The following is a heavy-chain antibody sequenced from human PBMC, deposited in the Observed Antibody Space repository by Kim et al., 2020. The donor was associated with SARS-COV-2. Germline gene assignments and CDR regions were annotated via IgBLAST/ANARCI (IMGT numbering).Heavy chain of an antibody. CDR2: ISWNSGSI. CDR1: GFTFDDYA. Sequence: GGSLRLSCAASGFTFDDYAMHWVRQAPGKGLEWVSGISWNSGSIGYADSVKGRFTISRDNAKNSLYLQMNSLRAEDTALYYCAKDMAPYSSSSCFDYWG. CDR3: AKDMAPYSSSSCFDY. J-gene: IGHJ4*01. D-gene: IGHD6-6*01. V-gene: IGHV3-9*01.